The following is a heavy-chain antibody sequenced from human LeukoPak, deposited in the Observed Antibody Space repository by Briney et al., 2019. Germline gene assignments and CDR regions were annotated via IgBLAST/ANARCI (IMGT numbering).Heavy chain of an antibody. CDR3: ARGGVYCSSTTCYPDGY. J-gene: IGHJ4*02. CDR1: GFTFSSYW. V-gene: IGHV3-74*01. D-gene: IGHD2-2*01. Sequence: GGSLRLSCAASGFTFSSYWMHWVRQAPGKGLVWVSRINSDGSSTRYADSVKGRFTISRDNAKSTLYLQMNSLRAEDTAVYYCARGGVYCSSTTCYPDGYWGQGTLVTVSS. CDR2: INSDGSST.